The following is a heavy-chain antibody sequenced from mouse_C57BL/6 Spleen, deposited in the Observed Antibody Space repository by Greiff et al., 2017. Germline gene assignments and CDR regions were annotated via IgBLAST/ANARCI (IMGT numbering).Heavy chain of an antibody. CDR2: IYPGDGDT. D-gene: IGHD2-4*01. V-gene: IGHV1-80*01. CDR1: GYAFSSYW. J-gene: IGHJ3*01. Sequence: VQLQQSGAELVKPGASVKISCKASGYAFSSYWMNWVKQRPGKGLEWIGQIYPGDGDTNYNGKFKGKATMTADKSSSTAYMQLSSLTTEDSAVYFCARYDYDGTWFAYWGQGTLVTVSA. CDR3: ARYDYDGTWFAY.